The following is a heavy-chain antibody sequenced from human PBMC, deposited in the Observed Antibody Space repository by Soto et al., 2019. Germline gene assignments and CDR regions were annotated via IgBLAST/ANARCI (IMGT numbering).Heavy chain of an antibody. CDR2: INHSGST. CDR3: ASNGCSGGSCYSALDY. CDR1: GGSFSGYY. V-gene: IGHV4-34*01. J-gene: IGHJ4*02. D-gene: IGHD2-15*01. Sequence: SETLSLTCAVYGGSFSGYYWSWIRQPPGKGLEWIGEINHSGSTNYNPSLKSRVTISVDTSKNQFSLKLSSVTAADTAVYYCASNGCSGGSCYSALDYWGQGTLVTVSS.